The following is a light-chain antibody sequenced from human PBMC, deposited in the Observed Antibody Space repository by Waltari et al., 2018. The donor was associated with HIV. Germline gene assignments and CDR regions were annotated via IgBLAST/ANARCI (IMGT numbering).Light chain of an antibody. J-gene: IGKJ4*01. CDR3: QQYNNWPPLS. CDR1: QNVNNN. Sequence: EIVMTQSPATLSVSPGEKATLSCRASQNVNNNLAWYQQKPGQAPRLLIYGASTRATGIPDRFSGSGSGTEFTLTISSLQSEDFVSYYCQQYNNWPPLSFGGGTKVEFK. CDR2: GAS. V-gene: IGKV3-15*01.